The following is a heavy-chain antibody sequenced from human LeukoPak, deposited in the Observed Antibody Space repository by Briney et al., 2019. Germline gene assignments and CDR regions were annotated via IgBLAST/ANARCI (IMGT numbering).Heavy chain of an antibody. Sequence: SETLSLTCAVYGGSFSGYYWSWIRQPPGKGLEWIGEINHSGSTNYNPSLKSRVTISVDTSKNQFSLKLSSVTAADTAVYYCARKEEADYYYYYGMDVWGQGITVTVSS. J-gene: IGHJ6*02. CDR3: ARKEEADYYYYYGMDV. CDR1: GGSFSGYY. V-gene: IGHV4-34*01. CDR2: INHSGST.